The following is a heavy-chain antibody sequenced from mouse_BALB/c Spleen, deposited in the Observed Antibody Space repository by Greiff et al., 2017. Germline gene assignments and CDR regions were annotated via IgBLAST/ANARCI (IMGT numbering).Heavy chain of an antibody. CDR3: ARGYGTTVVASNAMDY. D-gene: IGHD1-1*01. CDR2: INPYNGGT. CDR1: GYSFTGYT. Sequence: VHVKQSGPELVKPGASMKISCKASGYSFTGYTMNWVKQSHGKNLEWIGLINPYNGGTSYNQKFKGKATLTVDKSSSTAYMELLSLTSEDSAVYYCARGYGTTVVASNAMDYWGQGTSVTVSS. V-gene: IGHV1-18*01. J-gene: IGHJ4*01.